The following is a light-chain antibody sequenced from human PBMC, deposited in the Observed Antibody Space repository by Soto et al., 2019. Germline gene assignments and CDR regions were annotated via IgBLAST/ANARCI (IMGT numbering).Light chain of an antibody. CDR1: QNIDSW. CDR3: QQHNTYPLT. J-gene: IGKJ1*01. CDR2: DAS. V-gene: IGKV1-5*01. Sequence: DIQMAQSPSTLSASVGERVTITCRASQNIDSWLAWYQHKPGKAAKVLIYDASSLEPGVPSRFSGSGSGTDFSLTISSLRPDDFATYYCQQHNTYPLTFGQGTKVEIK.